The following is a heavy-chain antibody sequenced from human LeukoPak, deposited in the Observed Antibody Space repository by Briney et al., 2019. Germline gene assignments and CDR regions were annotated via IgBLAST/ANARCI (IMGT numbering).Heavy chain of an antibody. Sequence: SETLSLTCTVSGYSISSGYYWGWIRQPPGKGLEWIGSIYHNGSTYYNPSLKSRVTISVDTSKNQFSLKLSSVTAADTAVYYCARGRRDGYNPFDYWGQGTLVTVSS. CDR1: GYSISSGYY. CDR2: IYHNGST. D-gene: IGHD5-24*01. CDR3: ARGRRDGYNPFDY. V-gene: IGHV4-38-2*02. J-gene: IGHJ4*02.